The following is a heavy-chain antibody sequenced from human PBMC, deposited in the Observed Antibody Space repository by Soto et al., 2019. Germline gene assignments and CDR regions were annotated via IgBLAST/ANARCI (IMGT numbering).Heavy chain of an antibody. CDR2: ISSSSSYI. D-gene: IGHD6-25*01. V-gene: IGHV3-21*01. J-gene: IGHJ4*02. Sequence: EVQLVESGGGLVKPGGSLRLSCAASGFTFSSYSMNWVRQAPGKGLEWVSSISSSSSYIYYADSVKGRFTISRDNAKNALYLQMNSLRAEDTAVYYCARVAARDYFDYWGQGTLVTVSS. CDR3: ARVAARDYFDY. CDR1: GFTFSSYS.